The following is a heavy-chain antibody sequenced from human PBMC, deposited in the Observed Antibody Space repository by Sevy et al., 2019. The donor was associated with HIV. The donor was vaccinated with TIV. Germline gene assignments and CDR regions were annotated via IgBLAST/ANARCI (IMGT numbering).Heavy chain of an antibody. CDR2: ISASGDHT. Sequence: GGSLRLSCAASGFTFSSQAMSWVRQSPGKGQKWVSIISASGDHTYYADSVKGRFTISRDNSKITLYLQMNGLRAEDTAVYYCAIEGTHRRRDYGGRGTLVTVSS. J-gene: IGHJ4*02. CDR3: AIEGTHRRRDY. V-gene: IGHV3-23*01. CDR1: GFTFSSQA.